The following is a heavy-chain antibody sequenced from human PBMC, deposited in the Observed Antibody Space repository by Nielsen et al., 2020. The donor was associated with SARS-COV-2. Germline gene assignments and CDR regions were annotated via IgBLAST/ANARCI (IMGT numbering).Heavy chain of an antibody. J-gene: IGHJ4*02. CDR3: ANGTWSGPSSAFDY. V-gene: IGHV3-9*01. D-gene: IGHD3/OR15-3a*01. CDR2: ISWNSGSI. Sequence: GKSLKISCAASGFTFDDYAMHWVRQAPGKGLEWVSGISWNSGSIGYADSVKGRFTISRDNAKNSLYLQMNSLRAEDTALYYCANGTWSGPSSAFDYWGQGTLVTVSS. CDR1: GFTFDDYA.